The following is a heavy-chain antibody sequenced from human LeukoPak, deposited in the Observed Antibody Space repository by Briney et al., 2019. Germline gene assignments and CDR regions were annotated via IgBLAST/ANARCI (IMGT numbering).Heavy chain of an antibody. V-gene: IGHV1-58*02. CDR3: AADGGNWNLPDYYYMDV. D-gene: IGHD1-1*01. CDR1: GFTFTSSA. Sequence: SVKVSCKASGFTFTSSAMQWVRQARGQRLEWIGWIVVGSGNTNYAQKFQERVTITRDMSTSTASMELSSLRSEDTAVYYCAADGGNWNLPDYYYMDVWGIGTTVTVSS. J-gene: IGHJ6*03. CDR2: IVVGSGNT.